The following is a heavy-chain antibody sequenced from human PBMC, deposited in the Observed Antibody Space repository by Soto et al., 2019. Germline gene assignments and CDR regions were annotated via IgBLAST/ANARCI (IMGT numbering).Heavy chain of an antibody. Sequence: EVQLVESGGDLVQPGGSLRLSCAASGFTVSDFWMSWVRQAPGKGLDWVANIKHDGSDKYYVDSVEGRFTISRDNTKDSLYLQMNSLRAEDTAVYYCARGGSWGPDFWGQGTLVTVSS. CDR3: ARGGSWGPDF. CDR1: GFTVSDFW. D-gene: IGHD2-15*01. J-gene: IGHJ4*02. V-gene: IGHV3-7*01. CDR2: IKHDGSDK.